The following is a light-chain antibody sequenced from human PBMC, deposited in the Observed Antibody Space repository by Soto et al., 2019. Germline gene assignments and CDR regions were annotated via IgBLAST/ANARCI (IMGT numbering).Light chain of an antibody. V-gene: IGKV4-1*01. CDR1: QSILYRSIGKSS. Sequence: DIVMTQSPESVALSLGERATINCKSSQSILYRSIGKSSLAWYQQKPGQPPKLLISWASTRQSGVPDRFSGSVSGTDFTLSISSLQAEDVAVYYCHQYYSFPFTFGPGTRVEIK. CDR2: WAS. CDR3: HQYYSFPFT. J-gene: IGKJ3*01.